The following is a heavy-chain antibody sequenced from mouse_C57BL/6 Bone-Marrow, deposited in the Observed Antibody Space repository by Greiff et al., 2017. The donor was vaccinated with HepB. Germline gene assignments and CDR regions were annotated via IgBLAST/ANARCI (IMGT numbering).Heavy chain of an antibody. Sequence: EVKLVESGGGLVQPGGSLSLSCAASGFTFTDYYMSWVRQPPGKALEWLGFIRNKANGYTTEYSASVKGRFTISRDNSQSILYLQMNALRAEDSATYYCARYEGRAMDYWGQGTSVTVSS. J-gene: IGHJ4*01. CDR1: GFTFTDYY. CDR2: IRNKANGYTT. V-gene: IGHV7-3*01. CDR3: ARYEGRAMDY.